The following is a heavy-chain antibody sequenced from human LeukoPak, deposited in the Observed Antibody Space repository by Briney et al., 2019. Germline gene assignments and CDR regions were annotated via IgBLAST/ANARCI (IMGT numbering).Heavy chain of an antibody. D-gene: IGHD2-15*01. Sequence: GGSLRVSCAASGFTFSSYGMSWVRQVPGKGLEWVSGISNSGVSSFYAGSVKGRFTISRDNSKNTLYLQMNSLRGEDTAVYYCARGRYCNGGSCYFDSWGQGTLVTVSS. CDR2: ISNSGVSS. J-gene: IGHJ4*02. CDR3: ARGRYCNGGSCYFDS. CDR1: GFTFSSYG. V-gene: IGHV3-23*01.